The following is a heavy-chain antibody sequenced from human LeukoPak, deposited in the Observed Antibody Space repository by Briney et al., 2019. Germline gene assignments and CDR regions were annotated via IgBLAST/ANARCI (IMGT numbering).Heavy chain of an antibody. CDR3: ATAPGGNSYDAFDI. CDR1: GGSISSYY. Sequence: TPSEALSLTCTVSGGSISSYYWSWIRQPPGKGLEWIGYIYYSGSTNYNPSLKSRVTISVDTSKNQFSLKLSSVTAADTAVYYCATAPGGNSYDAFDIWGQGTMVTVSS. D-gene: IGHD4-23*01. CDR2: IYYSGST. V-gene: IGHV4-59*01. J-gene: IGHJ3*02.